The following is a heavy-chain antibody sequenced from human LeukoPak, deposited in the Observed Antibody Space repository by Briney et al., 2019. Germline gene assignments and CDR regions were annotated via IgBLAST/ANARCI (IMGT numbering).Heavy chain of an antibody. V-gene: IGHV4-38-2*02. D-gene: IGHD3-10*01. Sequence: SETLSLICSVSSYSINSNYYWDWSRQSPGKGLEWIGSIYHTGSTYYNPSLKSRVTMSVDMSTRQTSLKLSSVTAADTAVYYCARAVGGDGSGSLWGPGTLVTVSS. CDR3: ARAVGGDGSGSL. CDR2: IYHTGST. J-gene: IGHJ4*02. CDR1: SYSINSNYY.